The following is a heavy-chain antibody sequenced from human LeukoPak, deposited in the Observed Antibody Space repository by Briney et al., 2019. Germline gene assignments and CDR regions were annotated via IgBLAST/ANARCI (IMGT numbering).Heavy chain of an antibody. CDR3: ARTRQLLFYFDY. J-gene: IGHJ4*02. D-gene: IGHD3-10*01. V-gene: IGHV3-11*01. CDR1: GFTFSDYY. Sequence: GGSLRLSCAASGFTFSDYYMTWIRQAPGKGLEWVSYISSSGTIIYYADSVKGRFTISRDNAKNSLYLQVNSLRAEDTAVYYCARTRQLLFYFDYWGQGTLVIVSS. CDR2: ISSSGTII.